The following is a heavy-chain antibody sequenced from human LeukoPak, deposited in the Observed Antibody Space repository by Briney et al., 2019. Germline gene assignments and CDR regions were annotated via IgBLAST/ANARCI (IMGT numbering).Heavy chain of an antibody. CDR2: ISGSGGST. V-gene: IGHV3-23*01. J-gene: IGHJ4*02. CDR1: GFTFSGYA. D-gene: IGHD3-22*01. CDR3: ARDLESYNSGGYYLRY. Sequence: GGSLRISCAASGFTFSGYAMSWVRQAPGKGLEWVSAISGSGGSTYYADSVKGRFTISRDNAKNSLYLQMNSLRAEDTAVYYCARDLESYNSGGYYLRYWGQGALVTVSS.